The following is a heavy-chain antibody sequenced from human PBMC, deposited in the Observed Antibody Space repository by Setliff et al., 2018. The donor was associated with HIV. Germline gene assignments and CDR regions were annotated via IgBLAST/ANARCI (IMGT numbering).Heavy chain of an antibody. CDR1: GYTFTGYY. CDR3: ARGDSGYDFGRDNFDY. Sequence: ASVKVSCKASGYTFTGYYMHWVRQAPGQGLEWMGWINPNSGGTHYAQKFQGRVTMTRDTSISTAYMELSRLRSDDTAVYYCARGDSGYDFGRDNFDYWGQGTLVTVSS. V-gene: IGHV1-2*02. J-gene: IGHJ4*02. CDR2: INPNSGGT. D-gene: IGHD5-12*01.